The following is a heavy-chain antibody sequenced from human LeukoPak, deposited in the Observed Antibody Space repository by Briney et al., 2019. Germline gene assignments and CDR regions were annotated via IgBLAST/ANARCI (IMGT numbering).Heavy chain of an antibody. CDR3: AKDRGTWYFEY. J-gene: IGHJ4*02. CDR2: IGAAGDT. Sequence: GGSLRLSCVASGFTFRNYDMHWVRQATGKGLEWVSGIGAAGDTYYPGSVKGRFTISRDSSKNTLYLQMDSLRAEDTAVFYCAKDRGTWYFEYWGQGTLVTVSS. D-gene: IGHD6-25*01. CDR1: GFTFRNYD. V-gene: IGHV3-13*04.